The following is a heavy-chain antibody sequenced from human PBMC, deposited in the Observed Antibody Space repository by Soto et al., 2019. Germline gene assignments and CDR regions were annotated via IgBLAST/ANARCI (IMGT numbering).Heavy chain of an antibody. V-gene: IGHV4-34*01. J-gene: IGHJ4*02. CDR3: ARGQSSLLLEC. Sequence: SQMMSHTKTVEGGSFIDYDGSWISQPPGKGMEWIGEINHSGSTNYNPSLKSRVTISVDTSKNQFSLKLSSVTAADTAVYYCARGQSSLLLECWGQGVPVTVFS. CDR1: GGSFIDYD. CDR2: INHSGST. D-gene: IGHD1-1*01.